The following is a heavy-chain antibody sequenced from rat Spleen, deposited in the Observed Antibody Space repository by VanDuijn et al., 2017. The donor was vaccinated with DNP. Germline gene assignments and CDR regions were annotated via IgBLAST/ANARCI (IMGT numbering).Heavy chain of an antibody. V-gene: IGHV3-1*01. J-gene: IGHJ4*01. Sequence: EVQLQESGPGLVKPSQSLSLTCSVTGYSIPSNYWGWIRKFPGSEMEWSGNISYGGSTRYNPSHKSRISITIDTSKNQFFLQLNSLTTEDTATYYCARLRLEWEVRAMDAWGQGTSVTVSS. CDR1: GYSIPSNY. CDR3: ARLRLEWEVRAMDA. D-gene: IGHD1-1*01. CDR2: ISYGGST.